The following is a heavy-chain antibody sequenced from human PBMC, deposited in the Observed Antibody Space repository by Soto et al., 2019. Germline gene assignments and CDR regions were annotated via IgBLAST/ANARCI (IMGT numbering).Heavy chain of an antibody. CDR2: IKQDGSEK. CDR3: ARDPTPIAARPFWFDP. V-gene: IGHV3-7*05. J-gene: IGHJ5*02. Sequence: ESGGGLVQPGGSLRLSCAASGFTFSSYWMSWVRQAPGKGLEWVANIKQDGSEKYYVDSVKGRFTISRDNAKNSLYLQMNSLRAEDTAVYYCARDPTPIAARPFWFDPWGQGTLVTVSS. CDR1: GFTFSSYW. D-gene: IGHD6-6*01.